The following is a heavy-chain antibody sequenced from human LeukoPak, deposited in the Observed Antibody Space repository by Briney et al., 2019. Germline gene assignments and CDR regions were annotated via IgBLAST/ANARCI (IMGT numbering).Heavy chain of an antibody. CDR2: MSYSGST. Sequence: SETLSLTCTVSGGSIASYYWSWIRQPPGKGLEWIGHMSYSGSTNYNPSLKSRVTISVDTSKNQFSLKLSSVTAADTAVYYCARHPRIVVVPAAIFAFDIWGQGTMVTVSS. CDR1: GGSIASYY. V-gene: IGHV4-59*08. J-gene: IGHJ3*02. CDR3: ARHPRIVVVPAAIFAFDI. D-gene: IGHD2-2*01.